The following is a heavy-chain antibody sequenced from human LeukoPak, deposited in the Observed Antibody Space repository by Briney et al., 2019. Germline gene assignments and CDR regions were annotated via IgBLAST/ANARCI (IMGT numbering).Heavy chain of an antibody. Sequence: GESLKTSCKPSGYSFSTYWIGWVRQIPGKGLEWMGIIFLGDSDTSYSPSFLGQVRMSADKSISTAYLQWSSLKASDTAMYYCAKRWADSSGSQHYFDYWGQGTLVTVSS. V-gene: IGHV5-51*01. CDR3: AKRWADSSGSQHYFDY. J-gene: IGHJ4*02. CDR2: IFLGDSDT. D-gene: IGHD6-19*01. CDR1: GYSFSTYW.